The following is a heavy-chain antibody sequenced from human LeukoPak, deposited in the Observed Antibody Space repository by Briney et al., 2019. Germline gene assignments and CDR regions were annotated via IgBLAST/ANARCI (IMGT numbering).Heavy chain of an antibody. CDR3: AEESYDDSSGYDD. Sequence: DSVKVSCKASGYTFTDYGLHWVRQAPGQGLEWMGWISGYNGNTKYAQKFQDRVTLITDTSTSTASMELRSLRSDDTGVYYCAEESYDDSSGYDDWGQGTLVTVSS. V-gene: IGHV1-18*01. CDR2: ISGYNGNT. D-gene: IGHD3-22*01. CDR1: GYTFTDYG. J-gene: IGHJ4*02.